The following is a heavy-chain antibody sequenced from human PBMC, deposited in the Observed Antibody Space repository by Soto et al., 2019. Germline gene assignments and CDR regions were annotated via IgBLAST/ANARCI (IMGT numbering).Heavy chain of an antibody. CDR3: ARAYGDYGNWYFDL. J-gene: IGHJ2*01. V-gene: IGHV3-53*01. D-gene: IGHD4-17*01. CDR1: GFSVSTNY. CDR2: TYTGGTT. Sequence: EVRLVESGGGLMQPGGSLRLSCAASGFSVSTNYMTWVRQAPEKGLEWVSVTYTGGTTYYADSVKGRFTISRDNSKNTLYLQMDSLGGEDPAVYYCARAYGDYGNWYFDLWGRGTLVTVSS.